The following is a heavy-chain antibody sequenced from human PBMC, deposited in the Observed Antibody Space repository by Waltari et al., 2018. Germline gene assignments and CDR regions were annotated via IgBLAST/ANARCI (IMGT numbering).Heavy chain of an antibody. CDR2: IRSRSTTI. J-gene: IGHJ4*02. Sequence: EVQLVESGGDLVQPGGSLRLSCAASGFTFSTYDMTWVRQAPGKGREGGSYIRSRSTTIYHSDSVSGRFTVSRDDAKNSLYLQMNSLRVEDTGVYFCARLTHLVEDYWGQGTLVTVSS. CDR1: GFTFSTYD. D-gene: IGHD6-6*01. V-gene: IGHV3-48*03. CDR3: ARLTHLVEDY.